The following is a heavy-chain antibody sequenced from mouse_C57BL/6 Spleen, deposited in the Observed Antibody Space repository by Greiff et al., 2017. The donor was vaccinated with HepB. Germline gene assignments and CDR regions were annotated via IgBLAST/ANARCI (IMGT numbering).Heavy chain of an antibody. Sequence: VQLKESGGGLVKPGGSLKLSCAASGFTFSDYGMHWVRQAPEKGLEWVAYISSGSSTIYYADTVKGRFTISRDNAKNTLFLQMTSLRSEDTAMYYCARGDYGSSYRFAYWGQGTLVTVSA. CDR3: ARGDYGSSYRFAY. J-gene: IGHJ3*01. CDR1: GFTFSDYG. D-gene: IGHD1-1*01. V-gene: IGHV5-17*01. CDR2: ISSGSSTI.